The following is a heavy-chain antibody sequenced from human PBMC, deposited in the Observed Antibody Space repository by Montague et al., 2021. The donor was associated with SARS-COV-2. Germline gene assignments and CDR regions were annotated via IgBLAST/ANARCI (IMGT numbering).Heavy chain of an antibody. CDR3: ARAGGCGGDCYLHAFDI. CDR2: ISHDGLNK. CDR1: GFTFSHYG. Sequence: SLRLSCAASGFTFSHYGIHWVRQAPGKGLEWVAVISHDGLNKYYAESVKGRFTISRDNYENTLFLDMFSLKTDDTATYYCARAGGCGGDCYLHAFDIWGQGAMVTGSS. J-gene: IGHJ3*02. V-gene: IGHV3-30*03. D-gene: IGHD2-21*02.